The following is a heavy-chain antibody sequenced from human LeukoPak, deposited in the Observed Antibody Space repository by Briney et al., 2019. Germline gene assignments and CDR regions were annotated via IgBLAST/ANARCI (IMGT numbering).Heavy chain of an antibody. Sequence: SVKVSCKASGGTFSSYAISWVRQAPGQGLEWMGRIIPILGIANYAQKFQGRVTITADKSTSTAYMELSSLRSEDTAVYYCAKVVRGYIAVDYFDYWGQGTLVTVSS. CDR3: AKVVRGYIAVDYFDY. J-gene: IGHJ4*02. CDR2: IIPILGIA. CDR1: GGTFSSYA. D-gene: IGHD5-24*01. V-gene: IGHV1-69*04.